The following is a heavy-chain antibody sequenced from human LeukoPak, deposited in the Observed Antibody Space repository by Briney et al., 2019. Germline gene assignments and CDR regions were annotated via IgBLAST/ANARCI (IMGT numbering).Heavy chain of an antibody. CDR1: GYSISSGYY. CDR3: ARHVWSPQRITMIVVAYRGPNAFDI. Sequence: SETLSLTCTVSGYSISSGYYWGWIRQPPGKGLEWIGSIYHSGSTNYNPSLKSRVTISVDTSKNQFSLKLSSVTAADTAVYYCARHVWSPQRITMIVVAYRGPNAFDIWGQGTMVTVSS. D-gene: IGHD3-22*01. CDR2: IYHSGST. V-gene: IGHV4-38-2*02. J-gene: IGHJ3*02.